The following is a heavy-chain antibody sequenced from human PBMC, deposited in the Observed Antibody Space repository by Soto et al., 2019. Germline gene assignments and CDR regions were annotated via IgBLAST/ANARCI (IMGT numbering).Heavy chain of an antibody. J-gene: IGHJ4*02. CDR2: ISCSSSTI. D-gene: IGHD5-12*01. V-gene: IGHV3-48*01. CDR3: ARDKSGYAWGATFDY. Sequence: PGRFLRLSFAATGFTYSSYTMNTFLSAPGKGLKSISYISCSSSTIYYADSVKGRFTISRDNAKNSLYLQMNSLRAEDTAVYYCARDKSGYAWGATFDYWGQGT. CDR1: GFTYSSYT.